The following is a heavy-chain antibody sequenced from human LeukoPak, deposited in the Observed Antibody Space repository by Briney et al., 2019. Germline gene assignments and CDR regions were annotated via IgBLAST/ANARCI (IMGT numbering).Heavy chain of an antibody. CDR2: INHNGNVN. V-gene: IGHV3-7*03. CDR1: GFTFSDHF. CDR3: ARGGGLDV. Sequence: GGSLRLSCAASGFTFSDHFMDWVRQAPGKGLEWVASINHNGNVNYYVDSVKGRFTISRDNAKNSLYLQMSNSRAEDTAVYFCARGGGLDVWGQGATVTVSS. J-gene: IGHJ6*02. D-gene: IGHD3-16*01.